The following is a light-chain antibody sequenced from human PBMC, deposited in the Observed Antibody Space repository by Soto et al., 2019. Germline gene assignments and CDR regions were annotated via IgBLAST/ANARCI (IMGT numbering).Light chain of an antibody. CDR2: DTS. J-gene: IGKJ4*01. V-gene: IGKV3-15*01. Sequence: EIVMTQSPATLSVSPGGRATLSCRASQSIGDTLAWYQQKPGQTPRLLIYDTSIRATGVPARFSGSRSGAEFTLTISSLQSEDFAVYYCQHYVTWPLTFGGGTKVESK. CDR1: QSIGDT. CDR3: QHYVTWPLT.